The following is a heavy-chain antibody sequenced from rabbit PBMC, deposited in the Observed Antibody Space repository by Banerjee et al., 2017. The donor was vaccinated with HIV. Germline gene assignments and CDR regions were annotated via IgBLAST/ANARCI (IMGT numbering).Heavy chain of an antibody. Sequence: QSLEESGGDLVKPGASLTLTCTASGFSLSSRYYMCWVRQAPGKGLEWIACIYTGSSGSTYYASWAKGRFTISKTSSTTVTLQMTSLTAADTATYFCARASYNYNGVGYAWGLWGPGTLVTVS. CDR1: GFSLSSRYY. V-gene: IGHV1S40*01. J-gene: IGHJ4*01. CDR2: IYTGSSGST. D-gene: IGHD6-1*01. CDR3: ARASYNYNGVGYAWGL.